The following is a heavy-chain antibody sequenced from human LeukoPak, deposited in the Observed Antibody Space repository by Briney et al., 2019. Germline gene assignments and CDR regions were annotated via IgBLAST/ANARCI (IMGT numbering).Heavy chain of an antibody. Sequence: SETLSLTCAVYGGSSSGYYWSWIRQPPGKGLEWIGEINHSGSTNYNPSLKSRVTISVDTSKNQFSLKLSSVTAADTAVYYCATTYGSGSYNWFDPWGQGTLVTVSS. CDR3: ATTYGSGSYNWFDP. J-gene: IGHJ5*02. CDR2: INHSGST. CDR1: GGSSSGYY. D-gene: IGHD3-10*01. V-gene: IGHV4-34*01.